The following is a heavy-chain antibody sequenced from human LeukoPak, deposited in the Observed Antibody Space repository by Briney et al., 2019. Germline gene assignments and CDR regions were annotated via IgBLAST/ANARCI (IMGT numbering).Heavy chain of an antibody. CDR1: GYTFTGYY. J-gene: IGHJ4*02. V-gene: IGHV1-2*02. CDR2: INPNSGGT. D-gene: IGHD6-6*01. Sequence: GASVKVSCKASGYTFTGYYMHWVRQAPGQGLEWMGWINPNSGGTNYAQKFQGRVTMTRDTSISTAYMELSRLRSDDTAVYYCARAFESPPSIAADYWGQGTLVTVSS. CDR3: ARAFESPPSIAADY.